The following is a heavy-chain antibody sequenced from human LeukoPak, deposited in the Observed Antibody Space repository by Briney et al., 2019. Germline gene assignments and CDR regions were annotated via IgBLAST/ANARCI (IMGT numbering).Heavy chain of an antibody. Sequence: KPSETLSLTCTVSGGSISSYYWSWIRQPPGKGLEWIGYIYYSGSTNYNPSLKSRVTISVDTSKNQFSLKLSSVTAADTAVYYCAREGAARKFDYWGQGTLVTVSS. V-gene: IGHV4-59*12. CDR2: IYYSGST. CDR1: GGSISSYY. J-gene: IGHJ4*02. D-gene: IGHD2-15*01. CDR3: AREGAARKFDY.